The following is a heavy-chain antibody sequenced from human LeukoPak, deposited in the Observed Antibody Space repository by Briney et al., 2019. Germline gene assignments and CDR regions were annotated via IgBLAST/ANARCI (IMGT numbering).Heavy chain of an antibody. Sequence: SVKVSCKASGYTFTSYYMHWVRQAPGQGLEWMGRIIPIFGTANYAQKVQGRVTITTDESTSTAYMELSSLRSEDTAVYYCARDLKGGSYYLGDNYYYYYMDVWGKGTTVTVSS. CDR2: IIPIFGTA. D-gene: IGHD1-26*01. V-gene: IGHV1-69*05. CDR1: GYTFTSYY. CDR3: ARDLKGGSYYLGDNYYYYYMDV. J-gene: IGHJ6*03.